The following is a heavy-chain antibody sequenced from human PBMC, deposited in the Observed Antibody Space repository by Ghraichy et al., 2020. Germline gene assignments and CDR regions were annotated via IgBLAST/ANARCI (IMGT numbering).Heavy chain of an antibody. D-gene: IGHD3-22*01. CDR2: IRASGEST. Sequence: GSLRLSCAASGFTFSSYAMSWVRQAPGKGLEWVSAIRASGESTFYADSVKGRFTISRDNSKNTLYLQMNSLRAEDTAVYYCAKNMIIVVITRGAFDIWGQGTMVTVS. CDR3: AKNMIIVVITRGAFDI. CDR1: GFTFSSYA. J-gene: IGHJ3*02. V-gene: IGHV3-23*01.